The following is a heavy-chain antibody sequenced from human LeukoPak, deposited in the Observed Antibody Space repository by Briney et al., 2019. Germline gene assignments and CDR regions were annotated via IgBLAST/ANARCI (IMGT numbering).Heavy chain of an antibody. J-gene: IGHJ3*02. CDR3: ARPLPFSGSGTYSDAFDI. Sequence: GESLKISCKGSGYTFTNYWLAWVRQMPGKGLEWMGIINPGDSDTRFSPSFQGQVTISADKSITTAYLQWSSLKASDTAIYYCARPLPFSGSGTYSDAFDIWGQGTMVTVSS. V-gene: IGHV5-51*01. D-gene: IGHD3-10*01. CDR2: INPGDSDT. CDR1: GYTFTNYW.